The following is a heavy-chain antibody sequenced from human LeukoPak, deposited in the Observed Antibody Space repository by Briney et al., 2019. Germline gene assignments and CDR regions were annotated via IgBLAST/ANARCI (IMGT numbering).Heavy chain of an antibody. CDR3: AKDRVHYYGSGSYYSY. J-gene: IGHJ4*02. D-gene: IGHD3-10*01. V-gene: IGHV3-23*01. Sequence: GGSLRLSCAASGFTFSSYVMSWVRQAPGKGLEWVSAISGSGGSTYYADSVKGGFTISRDNSKNTLYLQMNSLRAEDTAVYYCAKDRVHYYGSGSYYSYWGQGTLVTVSS. CDR1: GFTFSSYV. CDR2: ISGSGGST.